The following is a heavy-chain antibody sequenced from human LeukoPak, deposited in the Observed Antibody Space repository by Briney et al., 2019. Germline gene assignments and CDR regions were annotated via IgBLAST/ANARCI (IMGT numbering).Heavy chain of an antibody. CDR1: EFTLSNYW. V-gene: IGHV3-7*01. CDR3: ARDRLANEGLQLYDI. J-gene: IGHJ4*02. D-gene: IGHD5-24*01. Sequence: GGSLRLSCAASEFTLSNYWMSWVRQAPGKGLEWVANIKFDGSEIFYVDSVKGRFTISRDNAKNSLYLQMDSLRGEDTAVYYCARDRLANEGLQLYDIWGQGTLVSVSS. CDR2: IKFDGSEI.